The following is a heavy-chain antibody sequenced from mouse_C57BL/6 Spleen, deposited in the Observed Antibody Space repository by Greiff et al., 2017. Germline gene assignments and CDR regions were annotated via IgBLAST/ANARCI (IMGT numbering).Heavy chain of an antibody. V-gene: IGHV3-1*01. J-gene: IGHJ3*01. CDR1: GYSITSGYD. D-gene: IGHD2-1*01. Sequence: EVKLVESGPGMVKPSQSLSLTCTVTGYSITSGYDWHWIRHFPGNKLEWMGYISYSGSTNYNPSLKSRISITHDTSKNHFFLKLNSVTTEDTATYYCARDRGNLLFAYWGQGTLVTVSA. CDR3: ARDRGNLLFAY. CDR2: ISYSGST.